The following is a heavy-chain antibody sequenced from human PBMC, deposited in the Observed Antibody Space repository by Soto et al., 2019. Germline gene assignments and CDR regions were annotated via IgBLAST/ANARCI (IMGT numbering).Heavy chain of an antibody. CDR3: ARGVVPADYYDSSGYSPYFDY. CDR1: GGSISSLGYY. J-gene: IGHJ4*02. D-gene: IGHD3-22*01. CDR2: IFHSGNM. Sequence: PSETLSLTCAVSGGSISSLGYYWSWIRQDPGKGLEWIGHIFHSGNMDYNPSLKSRVTISVDTSKNQFSLKLSSVTAADTAVYYCARGVVPADYYDSSGYSPYFDYWGQGTLVTVSS. V-gene: IGHV4-31*11.